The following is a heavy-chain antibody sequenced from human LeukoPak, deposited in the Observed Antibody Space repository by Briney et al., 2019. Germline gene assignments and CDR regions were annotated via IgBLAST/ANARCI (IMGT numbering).Heavy chain of an antibody. CDR2: IYYSGST. Sequence: SETLSLTCTVSGYSISSGYYWGWIRQPPGKGLEWIGSIYYSGSTYYNPSLKSRVTISLDTSQNQFSLKLTSVTPADTAVYYCAKTAKYYYGSETYYFFEYWGQGTLVTVSS. V-gene: IGHV4-38-2*02. J-gene: IGHJ4*02. CDR3: AKTAKYYYGSETYYFFEY. CDR1: GYSISSGYY. D-gene: IGHD3-10*01.